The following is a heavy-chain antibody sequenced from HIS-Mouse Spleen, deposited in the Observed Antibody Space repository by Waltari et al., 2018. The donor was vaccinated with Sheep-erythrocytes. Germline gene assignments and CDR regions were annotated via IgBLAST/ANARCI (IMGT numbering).Heavy chain of an antibody. CDR2: ISSSSSYI. J-gene: IGHJ4*02. CDR1: GFTFSSDS. D-gene: IGHD5-12*01. Sequence: EVQLVESGGGLVKPGGSLRLSCAASGFTFSSDSMNWVRQAPGKGLEWVSSISSSSSYIYYADSVKGRFTISRDNAKNSLYLQMNSLRAEDTAVYYCARAGYSGEYYFDYWGQGTLVTVSS. V-gene: IGHV3-21*01. CDR3: ARAGYSGEYYFDY.